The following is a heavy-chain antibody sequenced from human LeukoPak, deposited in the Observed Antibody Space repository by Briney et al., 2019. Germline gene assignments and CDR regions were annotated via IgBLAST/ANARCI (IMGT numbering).Heavy chain of an antibody. CDR3: ARVHSSGWYVSVNSDNWFDP. CDR2: IFYSGST. V-gene: IGHV4-39*07. J-gene: IGHJ5*02. D-gene: IGHD6-19*01. CDR1: GGSISTSNYY. Sequence: SETLSLTCTVSGGSISTSNYYWGWIRQPPGKGLEWIGNIFYSGSTYYSPSLRSRVTISLDTSRNQFSLKLSSVTAADTAVYYCARVHSSGWYVSVNSDNWFDPWGQGTLVTVSS.